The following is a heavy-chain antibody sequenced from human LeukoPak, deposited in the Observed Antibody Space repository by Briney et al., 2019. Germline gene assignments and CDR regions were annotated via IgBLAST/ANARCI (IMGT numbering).Heavy chain of an antibody. V-gene: IGHV3-30-3*01. CDR2: ISYDGNNK. CDR3: ARDLVGGWDDSSGYYCGYFDY. Sequence: GGSLRLSCAASGFTFAIYAMHWVRQAPGKGLEWVAVISYDGNNKYYADSVKGRFTISRDNSKNTLYLQMNSLRAEDTAVYYCARDLVGGWDDSSGYYCGYFDYWGQGTLVTVSS. J-gene: IGHJ4*02. CDR1: GFTFAIYA. D-gene: IGHD3-22*01.